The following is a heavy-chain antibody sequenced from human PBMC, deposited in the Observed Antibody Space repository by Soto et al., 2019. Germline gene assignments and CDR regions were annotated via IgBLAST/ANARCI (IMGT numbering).Heavy chain of an antibody. CDR2: IYYSGST. CDR3: ARELRGYSYGNAFDY. J-gene: IGHJ4*02. CDR1: GGSISSGGYY. Sequence: SETLSLTCTVSGGSISSGGYYWSWIRQHPGRGLEWIGYIYYSGSTYYNPSLKSRVTISVDTSKNQFSLKLSSVTAADTAVYYCARELRGYSYGNAFDYWGQGTLVTVSS. D-gene: IGHD5-18*01. V-gene: IGHV4-31*03.